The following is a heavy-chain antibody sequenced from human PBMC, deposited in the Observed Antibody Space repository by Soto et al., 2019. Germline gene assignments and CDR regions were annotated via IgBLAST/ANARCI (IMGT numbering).Heavy chain of an antibody. Sequence: GGSLRLSCAASGFTFSSYAMHWVRQAPGKGLEWVAVISYDGSNKYYADSVKGRFTISRDNSKNTLYLQMNSLRAEDTAVYYCARSDYYDSSGYSEYFQHWGQGTLVTVSS. CDR3: ARSDYYDSSGYSEYFQH. CDR2: ISYDGSNK. J-gene: IGHJ1*01. D-gene: IGHD3-22*01. CDR1: GFTFSSYA. V-gene: IGHV3-30-3*01.